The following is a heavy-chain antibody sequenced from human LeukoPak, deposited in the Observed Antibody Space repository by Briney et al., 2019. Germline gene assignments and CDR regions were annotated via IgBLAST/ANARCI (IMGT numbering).Heavy chain of an antibody. CDR1: GFTFSSYS. D-gene: IGHD2-15*01. J-gene: IGHJ3*02. CDR2: ISSSSTI. CDR3: ARDCGGGSCYGPYDAFDI. Sequence: GGSLRLSCAASGFTFSSYSMNWVRQAPGKGLEWVSYISSSSTIYYADSVKGRFTIPRDNAKNSLYLQMNSLRAEDTAVYYCARDCGGGSCYGPYDAFDIWGQGTMVTVSS. V-gene: IGHV3-48*04.